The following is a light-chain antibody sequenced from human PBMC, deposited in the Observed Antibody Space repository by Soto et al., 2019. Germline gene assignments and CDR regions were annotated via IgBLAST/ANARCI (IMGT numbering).Light chain of an antibody. V-gene: IGKV4-1*01. J-gene: IGKJ4*01. CDR3: QQYYTTPLT. CDR1: QSVLYSSNHKNY. CDR2: WDS. Sequence: DIVMTQSPDSLAVSLGERATINCKSSQSVLYSSNHKNYLAWYQQKPGQPPKLLIYWDSTRESGVPERFSGSGSGTYFTLTISSLQAEDVAVYYCQQYYTTPLTFGGGTKVEIK.